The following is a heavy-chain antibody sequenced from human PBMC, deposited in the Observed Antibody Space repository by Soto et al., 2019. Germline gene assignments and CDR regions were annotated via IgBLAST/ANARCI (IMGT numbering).Heavy chain of an antibody. V-gene: IGHV1-18*01. D-gene: IGHD3-3*01. CDR3: ARGKKRFLEWLPRNYYYGMDV. CDR1: GYTFTSYG. CDR2: ISAYNGNT. Sequence: ASVKVSCKVSGYTFTSYGISWVRQAPGQGLEWMGWISAYNGNTNYAQKLQGRVTMTTDTSTITAYMELRSLRSDDTAVYYCARGKKRFLEWLPRNYYYGMDVWGQGTTVTVSS. J-gene: IGHJ6*02.